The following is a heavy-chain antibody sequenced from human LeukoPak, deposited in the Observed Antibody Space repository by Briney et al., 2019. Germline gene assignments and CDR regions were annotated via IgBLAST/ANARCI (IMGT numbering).Heavy chain of an antibody. V-gene: IGHV3-23*01. Sequence: GGSLRLPCAASGFTFSSYTMSWVRQAPGKGLEWVASIGSGGTTYYADSVKGRFTISRDNSKNTLYLQMTSLRAEDTAVYYCAKDGGSGNRQQLGYWGQGSLVTVSS. CDR1: GFTFSSYT. D-gene: IGHD6-13*01. CDR3: AKDGGSGNRQQLGY. CDR2: IGSGGTT. J-gene: IGHJ4*02.